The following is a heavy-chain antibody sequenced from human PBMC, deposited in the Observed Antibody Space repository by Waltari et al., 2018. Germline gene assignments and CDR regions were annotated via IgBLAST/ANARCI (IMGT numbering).Heavy chain of an antibody. CDR3: ARDSSSWYRGLVYYYYGMDV. V-gene: IGHV4-39*02. CDR1: GGPISSSSYY. Sequence: QLQLQESGPGLVKPSETLSLPCTVSGGPISSSSYYLGWIRRPPRKGREWIGRIYYSGSTYYNPSLKSRVTISVDTSKNQFSLKLSSVTAADTAVYYCARDSSSWYRGLVYYYYGMDVWGQGTTVTVSS. CDR2: IYYSGST. D-gene: IGHD6-13*01. J-gene: IGHJ6*02.